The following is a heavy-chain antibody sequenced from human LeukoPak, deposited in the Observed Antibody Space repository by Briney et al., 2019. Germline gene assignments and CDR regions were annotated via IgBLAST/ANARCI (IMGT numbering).Heavy chain of an antibody. CDR3: ARTNTGGSGSYYFPPKYYFDY. CDR2: IYYSGST. D-gene: IGHD3-10*01. V-gene: IGHV4-38-2*02. J-gene: IGHJ4*02. CDR1: GYSISSGYY. Sequence: SETLSLTCTVSGYSISSGYYWGWIRQPPGKGLEWIGSIYYSGSTYYNPSLKSRVTISVDTSKNQFSLKLNSVTAADTAVYYCARTNTGGSGSYYFPPKYYFDYWGQGTLVTVSS.